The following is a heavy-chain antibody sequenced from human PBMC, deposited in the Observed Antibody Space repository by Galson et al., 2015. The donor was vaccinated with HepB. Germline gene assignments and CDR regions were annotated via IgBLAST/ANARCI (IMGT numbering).Heavy chain of an antibody. J-gene: IGHJ3*02. CDR1: GDSVSSSSAA. CDR3: ARDGYNFGAFDI. D-gene: IGHD5-24*01. V-gene: IGHV6-1*01. Sequence: CAISGDSVSSSSAAWNWIRQSPSGGLEWLGRTYYRSKWSNDYAVSVKSQIIIKPDTSKNHFSLQLNSVTAEDTAVYYCARDGYNFGAFDIWGQGTVVTVSS. CDR2: TYYRSKWSN.